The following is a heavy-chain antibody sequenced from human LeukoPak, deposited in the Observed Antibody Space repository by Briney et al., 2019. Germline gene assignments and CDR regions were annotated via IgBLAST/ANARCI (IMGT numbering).Heavy chain of an antibody. Sequence: PGGSLRLSCAASGFTFSSYGMLWVRQAPGKGLEWVAVIWYDGSNKYYADSVKGRFTISRDNSKNTLYLQMNSLRAEDTAVYYCARYSSYRRGCYDAFDIWGQGTMVGVSS. J-gene: IGHJ3*02. CDR1: GFTFSSYG. V-gene: IGHV3-33*01. D-gene: IGHD6-19*01. CDR3: ARYSSYRRGCYDAFDI. CDR2: IWYDGSNK.